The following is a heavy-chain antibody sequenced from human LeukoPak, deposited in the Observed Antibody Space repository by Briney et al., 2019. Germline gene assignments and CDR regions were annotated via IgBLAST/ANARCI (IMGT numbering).Heavy chain of an antibody. J-gene: IGHJ4*02. CDR3: ARVPNDYGDYAPENFDY. D-gene: IGHD4-17*01. CDR2: INHSGST. Sequence: SETLSLTCTVSGGSISGYYWSWIRQPPGKGLEWIGEINHSGSTNYNPSLKSRVTISVDTSKNQFSLKLSSVTAADTAVYYCARVPNDYGDYAPENFDYWGQGTLVTVSS. V-gene: IGHV4-34*01. CDR1: GGSISGYY.